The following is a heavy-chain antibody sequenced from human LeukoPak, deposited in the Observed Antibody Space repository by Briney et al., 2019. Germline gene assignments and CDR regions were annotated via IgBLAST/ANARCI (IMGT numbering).Heavy chain of an antibody. CDR2: IIPIFGTA. D-gene: IGHD3-22*01. CDR3: AREWYYYDSSGPTEFDY. Sequence: GASVKVSCKASGGTFSTYAINWVRQAPGQGLEWMGGIIPIFGTANYAQKFQGRVTITADKSTSTAYMELSSLRSEDTAVYYCAREWYYYDSSGPTEFDYWXQGXXXXXSX. CDR1: GGTFSTYA. J-gene: IGHJ4*02. V-gene: IGHV1-69*06.